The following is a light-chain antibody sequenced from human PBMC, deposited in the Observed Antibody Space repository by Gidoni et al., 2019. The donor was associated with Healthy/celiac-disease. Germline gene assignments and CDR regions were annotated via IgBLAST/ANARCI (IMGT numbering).Light chain of an antibody. CDR2: GAS. V-gene: IGKV3-20*01. CDR3: QQYGSSSFT. J-gene: IGKJ3*01. Sequence: EIVLTQSPGTLSLSPGERATPSCRASQSVSSSYLAWYQQKPGQAPRLLIYGASSRATGIPDRFSGSGSGTDFTLTISRLEPEDFAVYYCQQYGSSSFTFGPXTKVDIK. CDR1: QSVSSSY.